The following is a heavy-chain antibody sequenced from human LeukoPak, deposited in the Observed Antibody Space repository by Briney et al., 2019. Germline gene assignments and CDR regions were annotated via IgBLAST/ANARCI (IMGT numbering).Heavy chain of an antibody. CDR3: ARVGLQIVVVPAAPTQTTYYYYMDV. D-gene: IGHD2-2*01. V-gene: IGHV4-34*01. Sequence: KPSETLSLTCAVYGRSFSGYYWSWIRQPPGKGLEWIGEINHSGSTNYSPSLKSRVTMSVDTSKNQFSLKLSSVTAADTAMYYCARVGLQIVVVPAAPTQTTYYYYMDVWDTGTTVTVSS. CDR2: INHSGST. J-gene: IGHJ6*03. CDR1: GRSFSGYY.